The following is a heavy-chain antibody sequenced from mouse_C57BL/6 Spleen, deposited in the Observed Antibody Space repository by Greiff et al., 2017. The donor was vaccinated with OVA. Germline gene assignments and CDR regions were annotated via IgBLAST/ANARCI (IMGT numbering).Heavy chain of an antibody. D-gene: IGHD2-14*01. CDR2: ILPGSGST. V-gene: IGHV1-9*01. CDR1: GYPFTGYW. CDR3: AREEIGYWYFDV. J-gene: IGHJ1*03. Sequence: QLQLQQSGAELMKPGASVKLPCNTPGYPFTGYWIVWVKQRPGHGLEWIGEILPGSGSTNDNEKFKGKATFTSDTSSNTAYMQLSSLTTEDSAIYYCAREEIGYWYFDVWGTGTTVTVSS.